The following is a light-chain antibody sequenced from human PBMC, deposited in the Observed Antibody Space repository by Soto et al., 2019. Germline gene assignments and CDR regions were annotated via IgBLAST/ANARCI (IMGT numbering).Light chain of an antibody. Sequence: QSVLTQPPSVSGAPGQRVTISCTGSSSNIGAGYDVHWYQQLPGTAPKLLIYGNSNRPSGVPDRFSGSKSGTSAALAITGLQNADEDDHYCQVSVSGQSGDVVFGGGTKLTVL. V-gene: IGLV1-40*01. J-gene: IGLJ2*01. CDR2: GNS. CDR1: SSNIGAGYD. CDR3: QVSVSGQSGDVV.